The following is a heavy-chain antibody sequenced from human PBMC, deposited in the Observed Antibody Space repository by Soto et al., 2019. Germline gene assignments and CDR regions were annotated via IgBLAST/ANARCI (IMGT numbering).Heavy chain of an antibody. CDR1: GYTLTELS. J-gene: IGHJ4*02. Sequence: GASVKVSCKVSGYTLTELSMHWVRQAPGKGLEWMGGINPNYGKANYAQKFQGRVTITADKSTNTAYMELSSLRSEDTAVYYCARGGVKAVAGKGNYFDYWGQGTQVTVSS. V-gene: IGHV1-24*01. CDR2: INPNYGKA. CDR3: ARGGVKAVAGKGNYFDY. D-gene: IGHD6-19*01.